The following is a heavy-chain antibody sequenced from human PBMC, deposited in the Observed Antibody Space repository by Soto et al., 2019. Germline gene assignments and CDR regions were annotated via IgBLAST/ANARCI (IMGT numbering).Heavy chain of an antibody. Sequence: QVQLVESGGGVVQPGRSLRLSCAASGFTFNSYGMHWARQAPGEGLEWVAVISYDGNRKYYADSVKGRFTISRDFSKNTVDLHMNSLRVEDTAVYFCARKGYGGRWSLDYWGKGILVTVSS. CDR2: ISYDGNRK. V-gene: IGHV3-30*03. D-gene: IGHD6-13*01. J-gene: IGHJ4*02. CDR1: GFTFNSYG. CDR3: ARKGYGGRWSLDY.